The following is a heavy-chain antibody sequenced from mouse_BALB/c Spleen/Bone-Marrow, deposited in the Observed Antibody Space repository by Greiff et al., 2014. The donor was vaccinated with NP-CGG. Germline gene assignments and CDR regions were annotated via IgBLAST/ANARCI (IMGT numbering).Heavy chain of an antibody. CDR2: IWAGGST. J-gene: IGHJ2*02. V-gene: IGHV2-9*02. CDR3: ARGVRHFVY. CDR1: GFSLTTYG. Sequence: VKLVESGPGLVAPSQSLSITCTVSGFSLTTYGVHWVRQPPGKGLEWLGVIWAGGSTNYNSALMSRLSIPKDNSKSQVFLKMNSLQTDDAAMYYWARGVRHFVYGDQGTSLTV.